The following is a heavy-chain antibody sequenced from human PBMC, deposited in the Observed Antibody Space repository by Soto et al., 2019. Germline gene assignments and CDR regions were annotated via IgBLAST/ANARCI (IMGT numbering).Heavy chain of an antibody. D-gene: IGHD3-10*01. CDR1: DDSITNADYY. Sequence: VQLQESGPGLVKASQTLSLTCTVSDDSITNADYYWSWIRHSPGKGLEWIRHIDYSGSTDFNPSLKSRVAISVDTSKNQFSLKLRSVTAADTALYYCASKIVLVPGATGDYFDSWGQGTLVTVSS. CDR2: IDYSGST. V-gene: IGHV4-30-4*01. J-gene: IGHJ4*02. CDR3: ASKIVLVPGATGDYFDS.